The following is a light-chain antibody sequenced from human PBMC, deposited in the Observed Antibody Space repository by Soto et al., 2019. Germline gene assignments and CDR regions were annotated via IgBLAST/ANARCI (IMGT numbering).Light chain of an antibody. V-gene: IGKV1-5*03. CDR3: QQYKSYPLT. CDR1: PSIGNW. Sequence: IRMNKYTSTQSASVGDRVTITCRASPSIGNWLAWYQQKPGRAPKFLIYEASSLESGVPSRFSGSGSGTDFTLTISALQPGDFATYYFQQYKSYPLTFGQGTKVDSK. CDR2: EAS. J-gene: IGKJ1*01.